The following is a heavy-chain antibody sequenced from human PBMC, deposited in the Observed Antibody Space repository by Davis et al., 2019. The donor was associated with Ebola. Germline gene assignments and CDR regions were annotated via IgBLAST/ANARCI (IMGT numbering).Heavy chain of an antibody. D-gene: IGHD5-18*01. CDR2: ISSDSDYI. Sequence: PGGSLRLSCAASGFTFSTYSMSWVRQAPGKGLEWVSSISSDSDYIYYADSAKGRFTISRDNSMHTLHLQMNSLRAEDTAVYYCAKVSSYHFDYWGQGALVTVSS. CDR3: AKVSSYHFDY. J-gene: IGHJ4*02. V-gene: IGHV3-21*01. CDR1: GFTFSTYS.